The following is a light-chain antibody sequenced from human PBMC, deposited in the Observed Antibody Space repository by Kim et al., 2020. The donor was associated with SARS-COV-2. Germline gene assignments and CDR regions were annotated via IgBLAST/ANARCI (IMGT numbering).Light chain of an antibody. Sequence: ASVGDRVTITCRASQGIGSWLAWYQQQPGKAPKLLIHAASSLRSGVPSRFSGSGSGTDFTLTISSLQPEDFATYYCQQGNSFPLTFGGGTKVDIK. CDR3: QQGNSFPLT. CDR2: AAS. J-gene: IGKJ4*01. CDR1: QGIGSW. V-gene: IGKV1-12*01.